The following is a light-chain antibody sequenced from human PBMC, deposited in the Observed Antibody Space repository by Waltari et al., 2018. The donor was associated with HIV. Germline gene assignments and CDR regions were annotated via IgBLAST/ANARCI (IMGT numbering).Light chain of an antibody. CDR1: SSNIGAGYE. Sequence: QSVLTQPPSVSGAPGQRVTISCTGSSSNIGAGYEVHWYQQLPGTAPKVLIYGTTNRPSGVPDRFSGSKSGTSASLAITGLQAEDEADYYCQSYDSSLSGFVVFGGGTKVTVL. J-gene: IGLJ2*01. CDR3: QSYDSSLSGFVV. CDR2: GTT. V-gene: IGLV1-40*01.